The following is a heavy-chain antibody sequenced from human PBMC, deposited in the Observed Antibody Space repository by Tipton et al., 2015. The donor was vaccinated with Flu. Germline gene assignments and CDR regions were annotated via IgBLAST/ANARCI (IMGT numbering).Heavy chain of an antibody. CDR2: IIPIFGTA. J-gene: IGHJ2*01. CDR1: GGTFSSYA. Sequence: QSGPEVKKPGSSVKVSCKASGGTFSSYAISWVRQAPGQGLEWMGRIIPIFGTANYAQKFQGRVTITADESTSTAYMELSSLRSEDTAVYYCASGGDYGGINWYFDLWGRGTLVTVSS. CDR3: ASGGDYGGINWYFDL. D-gene: IGHD4-23*01. V-gene: IGHV1-69*15.